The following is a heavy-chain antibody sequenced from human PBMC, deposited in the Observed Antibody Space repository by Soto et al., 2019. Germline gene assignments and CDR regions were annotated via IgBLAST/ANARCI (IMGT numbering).Heavy chain of an antibody. CDR1: GGPISSSGFY. J-gene: IGHJ3*02. CDR3: ARPRGLRFSVADVFDI. D-gene: IGHD3-3*01. Sequence: PSETLSLTCIVSGGPISSSGFYWGWIRQPPGKGLEWIGSIYDSGTTYYNPSLKSRVTISVDTSKNQFSLRLTSVIAADTAVYYCARPRGLRFSVADVFDIWGQGTIVTVSS. V-gene: IGHV4-39*01. CDR2: IYDSGTT.